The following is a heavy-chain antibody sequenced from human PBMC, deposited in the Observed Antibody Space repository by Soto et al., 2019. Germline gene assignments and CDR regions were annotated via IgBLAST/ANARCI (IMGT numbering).Heavy chain of an antibody. CDR3: ARNRMNTVTSRYYYYYMDV. J-gene: IGHJ6*03. Sequence: SETLSLTCTVSGGSISSYYWSWIRQPPGKGLEWIGYIYYSGSTNYNPSLKSRVTISVDTSKNQFSLKLSSVTAADTAVYYCARNRMNTVTSRYYYYYMDVWRKGTTVTVSS. CDR1: GGSISSYY. D-gene: IGHD4-4*01. V-gene: IGHV4-59*01. CDR2: IYYSGST.